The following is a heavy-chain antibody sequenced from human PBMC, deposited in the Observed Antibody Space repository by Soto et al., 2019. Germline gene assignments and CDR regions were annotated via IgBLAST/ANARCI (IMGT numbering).Heavy chain of an antibody. J-gene: IGHJ4*02. CDR3: ARELVAVAATPNGHHDY. Sequence: PGGSLRLSCAASGFTFSDYYMSWIRQAPGKGLEWVSYISSSGSTIYYADSVKGRFTISRDNAKNSLYLQMNSLRAEDTAVYYCARELVAVAATPNGHHDYWGQGTLVTVSS. V-gene: IGHV3-11*01. CDR1: GFTFSDYY. D-gene: IGHD2-15*01. CDR2: ISSSGSTI.